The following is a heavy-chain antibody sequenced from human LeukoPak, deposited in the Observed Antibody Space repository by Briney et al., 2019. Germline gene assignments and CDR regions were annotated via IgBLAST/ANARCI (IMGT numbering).Heavy chain of an antibody. D-gene: IGHD3-9*01. CDR2: ISYDGSNK. J-gene: IGHJ4*02. CDR3: ARGMDYDILAGPPDY. CDR1: EFTFSSYA. V-gene: IGHV3-30*04. Sequence: GRSLRLSCAASEFTFSSYAMHWVRQAPDKGLEWVALISYDGSNKEFADSVKGRFTISRDNSKNSLYLQMNSLRGEDTAVYYCARGMDYDILAGPPDYWGQGTLVSVSS.